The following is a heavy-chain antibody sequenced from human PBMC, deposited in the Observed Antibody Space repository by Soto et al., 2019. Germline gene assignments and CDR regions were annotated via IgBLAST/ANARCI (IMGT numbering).Heavy chain of an antibody. CDR2: ISFDGSTE. CDR1: GFTFISYA. CDR3: ARSRHGAGSYTHFYYGLDV. J-gene: IGHJ6*02. D-gene: IGHD3-10*01. V-gene: IGHV3-30-3*01. Sequence: QVQLVESGGGVVQPGRSLRLSCAASGFTFISYAMHWVRQAPGKGLEWVAVISFDGSTEYYADSVKGRFTISRDNSKNSVYLKMNSLRSEDTAVYYCARSRHGAGSYTHFYYGLDVWGQGNTVTVSS.